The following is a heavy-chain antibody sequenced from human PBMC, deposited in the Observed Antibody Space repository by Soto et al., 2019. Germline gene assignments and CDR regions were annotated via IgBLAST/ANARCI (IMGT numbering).Heavy chain of an antibody. CDR3: ARADGYSSSWHFDY. D-gene: IGHD6-13*01. CDR2: IYYSGST. CDR1: GGSISSYY. J-gene: IGHJ4*02. V-gene: IGHV4-59*01. Sequence: QVQLQESGPGLVKPSETLSLTCTVSGGSISSYYWSWIRQPPGKGLEWIGYIYYSGSTNYNPSLKSRVTISVDTSKNQFSLKLSSVTAADTAVYYCARADGYSSSWHFDYWGQGTLVTVSS.